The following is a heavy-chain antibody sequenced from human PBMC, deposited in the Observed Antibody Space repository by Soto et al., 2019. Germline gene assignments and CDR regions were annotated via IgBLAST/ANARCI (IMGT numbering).Heavy chain of an antibody. J-gene: IGHJ4*02. V-gene: IGHV3-23*01. CDR2: ISWNSGST. D-gene: IGHD3-22*01. Sequence: PGGSLSLSCAASGFTFDDYAMHWVRQAPGKGLEWVSGISWNSGSTYYADSVKGRFTISRDNSKNTLYLQMNSLRAEDTAVYYCAKDLFYYDSSGYPFDYWGQGTLVTVSS. CDR3: AKDLFYYDSSGYPFDY. CDR1: GFTFDDYA.